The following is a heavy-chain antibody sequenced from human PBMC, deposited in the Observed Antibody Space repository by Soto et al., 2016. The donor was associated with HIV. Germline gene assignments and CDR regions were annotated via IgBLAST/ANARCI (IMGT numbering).Heavy chain of an antibody. V-gene: IGHV1-2*02. J-gene: IGHJ5*02. CDR2: INPNSGGT. CDR3: ARDSSGAAAGQFYNWFDP. D-gene: IGHD6-13*01. CDR1: GYTFSGYY. Sequence: QVQLVQSGAEVKKPGASVKVPCKASGYTFSGYYMHWVRQAPGQGLEWMGWINPNSGGTNYAQKFQGRVTMTRDTSISTVYMELSRLRSDDTAVYYCARDSSGAAAGQFYNWFDPWGQGTLVTVSS.